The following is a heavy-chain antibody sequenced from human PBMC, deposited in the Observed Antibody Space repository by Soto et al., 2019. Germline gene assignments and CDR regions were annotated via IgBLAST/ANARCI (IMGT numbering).Heavy chain of an antibody. V-gene: IGHV4-34*01. CDR2: INHSGRT. CDR1: GGSFSGYY. D-gene: IGHD2-8*01. Sequence: SETLSLTCTVYGGSFSGYYWSWIRQPPGKGLEWIGEINHSGRTNYNPFLKSRVTISVDTSKHQSALKLSSVTAADTAVYYCARDNGGCYNNCFDPCGQGPLVTVSS. CDR3: ARDNGGCYNNCFDP. J-gene: IGHJ5*02.